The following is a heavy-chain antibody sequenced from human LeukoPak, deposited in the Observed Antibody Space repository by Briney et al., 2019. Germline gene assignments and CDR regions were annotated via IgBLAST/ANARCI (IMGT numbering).Heavy chain of an antibody. CDR3: ARSVEGYCSGDNCYYYYYMDV. Sequence: SETLSLTCTVSGGSISSYYWSWIRQPPGKGLECIGYIYYSGSTNYNPSLKSRVTISVDTSKNQFSLKLSSVTAADTAVYYCARSVEGYCSGDNCYYYYYMDVWGKGTTVTVSS. V-gene: IGHV4-59*01. D-gene: IGHD2-15*01. J-gene: IGHJ6*03. CDR2: IYYSGST. CDR1: GGSISSYY.